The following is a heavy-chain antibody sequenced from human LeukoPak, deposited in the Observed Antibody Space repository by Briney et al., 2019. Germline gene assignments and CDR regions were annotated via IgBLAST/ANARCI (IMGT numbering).Heavy chain of an antibody. CDR1: GGTFSSYA. J-gene: IGHJ4*02. V-gene: IGHV1-69*04. CDR3: ARDLYGSGSYYRGVFDY. D-gene: IGHD3-10*01. Sequence: GASVKVSCKASGGTFSSYAISWVRQAPGQGLEWMGRIIPILGIANYAQKFQGRVTITADKSTSTAYMELSNLRSEDTAVYYCARDLYGSGSYYRGVFDYWGQGTLVTVSS. CDR2: IIPILGIA.